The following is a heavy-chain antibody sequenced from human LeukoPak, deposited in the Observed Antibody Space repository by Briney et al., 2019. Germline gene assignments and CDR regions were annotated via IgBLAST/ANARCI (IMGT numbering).Heavy chain of an antibody. CDR3: ARAPGGCGGTCPFDY. CDR1: GASMSNSF. Sequence: SETLSLTCAVSGASMSNSFWSWIRQPAGKGLEWIGRIYTSGTTNYNPSLKSRVTLSVDTSNNQFSLTLTSVTAADTALYYCARAPGGCGGTCPFDYWGLGTLVTVSS. V-gene: IGHV4-4*07. J-gene: IGHJ4*02. CDR2: IYTSGTT. D-gene: IGHD2-15*01.